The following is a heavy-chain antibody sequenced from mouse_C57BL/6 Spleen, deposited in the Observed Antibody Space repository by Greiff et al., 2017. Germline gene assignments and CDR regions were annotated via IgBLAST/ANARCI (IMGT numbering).Heavy chain of an antibody. Sequence: QVQLQQSGPELVKPGASVKISCKASGYAFSSSWMNWVKQRPGKGLEWIGRIYPGDGDTNYNGKFKGKATLTADKSSITAYMQLSSLTSEGSAVYFCARGRYDAMDYWGQGTSVTVSS. J-gene: IGHJ4*01. CDR3: ARGRYDAMDY. CDR2: IYPGDGDT. CDR1: GYAFSSSW. V-gene: IGHV1-82*01.